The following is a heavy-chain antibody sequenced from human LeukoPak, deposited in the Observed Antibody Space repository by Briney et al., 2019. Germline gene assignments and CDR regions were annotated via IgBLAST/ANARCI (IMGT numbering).Heavy chain of an antibody. CDR1: GFTFSNDD. D-gene: IGHD2-2*01. J-gene: IGHJ4*02. CDR3: AKVNWCSASCADA. Sequence: GGSLRLSCAASGFTFSNDDMNWVRQAPGKGLEWVSGISGDGGRIYYAGSVKGRFTISRDNSKNTLSLQMNSLRAEDTAVYYCAKVNWCSASCADAWGQGTLVTVSS. CDR2: ISGDGGRI. V-gene: IGHV3-23*01.